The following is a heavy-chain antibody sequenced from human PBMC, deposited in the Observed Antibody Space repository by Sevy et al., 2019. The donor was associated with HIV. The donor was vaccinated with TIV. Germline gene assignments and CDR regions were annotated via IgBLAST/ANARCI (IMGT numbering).Heavy chain of an antibody. CDR3: ARGADSSGAFDI. CDR2: IYTSGST. J-gene: IGHJ3*02. V-gene: IGHV4-4*07. D-gene: IGHD3-22*01. CDR1: GGSISSYY. Sequence: SETLSLTCTVSGGSISSYYWSWIRQPAGKGLEWIGRIYTSGSTNYNPSLKSQVTMSVKTSKNQFSLKLSSVTAADTAVYYCARGADSSGAFDIWGQGTMVTVSS.